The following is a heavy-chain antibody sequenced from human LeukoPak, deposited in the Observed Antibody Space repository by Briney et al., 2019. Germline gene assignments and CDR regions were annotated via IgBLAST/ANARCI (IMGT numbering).Heavy chain of an antibody. CDR2: ISWNSGSI. J-gene: IGHJ4*02. CDR1: GFTFDDYA. CDR3: ARGPTPRWTPAGTWGVDYYFDY. Sequence: PGGSLRLSCAASGFTFDDYAMHWVRQGPGKGLEWVSGISWNSGSIGYADSVKGRFTISRDNSRNTLYLQMNSLRAEDTAVYYCARGPTPRWTPAGTWGVDYYFDYWGQGTLVTVSS. D-gene: IGHD6-19*01. V-gene: IGHV3-9*01.